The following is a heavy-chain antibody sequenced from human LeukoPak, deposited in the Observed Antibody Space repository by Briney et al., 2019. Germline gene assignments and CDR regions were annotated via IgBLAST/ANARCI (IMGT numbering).Heavy chain of an antibody. CDR2: ISGSGGST. CDR1: GFTFSSYA. V-gene: IGHV3-23*01. J-gene: IGHJ3*02. CDR3: APRDYYGSDLLWGI. Sequence: AGGSLRLSCAASGFTFSSYAMSWVRQAPGKGLEWVSAISGSGGSTYYADSVKGRFTISRDNSKNTLYLQMNSLRAEDTAVYYCAPRDYYGSDLLWGIWGQGTMVTVSS. D-gene: IGHD3-10*01.